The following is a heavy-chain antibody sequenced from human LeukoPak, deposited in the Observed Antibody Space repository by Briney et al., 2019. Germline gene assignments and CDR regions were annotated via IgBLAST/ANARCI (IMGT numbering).Heavy chain of an antibody. Sequence: GGSLGLSCAASGFTFSSYSMNWVRQAPGKGLEWVSSISSSSSYIYYADSVKGRFTISRDNAKNSLYLQMNSLRAEDTAVYYCARAGSEYYFDYWGQGTLVTVSS. CDR2: ISSSSSYI. CDR1: GFTFSSYS. CDR3: ARAGSEYYFDY. V-gene: IGHV3-21*01. J-gene: IGHJ4*02. D-gene: IGHD3-10*01.